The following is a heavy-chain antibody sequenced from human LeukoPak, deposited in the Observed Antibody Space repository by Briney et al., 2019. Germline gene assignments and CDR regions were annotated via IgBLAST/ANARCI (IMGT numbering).Heavy chain of an antibody. J-gene: IGHJ5*02. D-gene: IGHD3-3*01. CDR1: GGSISSSSYY. CDR3: ARRGLLEWSTPWFDP. Sequence: SETLSLTCTVSGGSISSSSYYWGWIRQPPGKGLEWIGSIYYSGSTYYNPSLKSRVTISVDTSKNRFSLKLSSVTAADTAVYYCARRGLLEWSTPWFDPWGQGTLVTVSS. CDR2: IYYSGST. V-gene: IGHV4-39*01.